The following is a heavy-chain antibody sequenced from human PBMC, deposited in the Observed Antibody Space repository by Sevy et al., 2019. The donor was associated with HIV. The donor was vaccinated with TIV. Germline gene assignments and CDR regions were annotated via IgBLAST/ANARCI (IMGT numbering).Heavy chain of an antibody. J-gene: IGHJ5*02. CDR2: INWNGGTK. D-gene: IGHD5-12*01. CDR1: GFTFENYG. V-gene: IGHV3-20*04. CDR3: ARNTGFAYGDNWFDP. Sequence: GGSLRLSCAVSGFTFENYGMSWVRQAPGKGLEWVTGINWNGGTKNYVDSAKGRFTISRDNAKNSLNLQMDSLRVEDTAVYYCARNTGFAYGDNWFDPWGQGTLVTVSS.